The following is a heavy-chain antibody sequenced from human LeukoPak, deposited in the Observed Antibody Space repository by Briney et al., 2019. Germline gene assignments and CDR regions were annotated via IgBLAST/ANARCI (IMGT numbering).Heavy chain of an antibody. CDR2: VNRDGSET. J-gene: IGHJ6*02. V-gene: IGHV3-7*03. CDR1: GFALSSHW. CDR3: ARNNGMDV. Sequence: PGGSLRLSCAVSGFALSSHWMTWVRQVPGRGPEWVANVNRDGSETYYLDSVKGRFTISKDNAKNSLCLQMNSLRAEDTALYHCARNNGMDVWGQGTTVIVSS.